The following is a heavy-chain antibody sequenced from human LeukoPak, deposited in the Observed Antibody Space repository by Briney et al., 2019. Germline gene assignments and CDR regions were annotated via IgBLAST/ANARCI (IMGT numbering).Heavy chain of an antibody. CDR3: ARVNTGDYGDFLDY. CDR1: GYTFTGYY. V-gene: IGHV1-2*02. J-gene: IGHJ4*02. D-gene: IGHD4-17*01. CDR2: INPNSGGT. Sequence: ASVKVSCKASGYTFTGYYMHWVRQAPGQGLEWMAWINPNSGGTNYAQKFQGRVTMTRDTSISTAYMELSRLRSDDTAVYYCARVNTGDYGDFLDYWGQGTLVTVSS.